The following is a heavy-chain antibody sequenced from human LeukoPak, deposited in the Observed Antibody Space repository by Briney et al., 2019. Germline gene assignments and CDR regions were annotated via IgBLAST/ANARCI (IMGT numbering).Heavy chain of an antibody. J-gene: IGHJ2*01. CDR2: INPNSGAT. CDR1: GYTFTGYY. Sequence: ASVKVSCKPSGYTFTGYYMHWVRQAPGQGLEWMGRINPNSGATNYAQKFQGRVTMSRDTSISTAYMELTTLRSDDTAVYYCAKSIEYCGADCYGYFDLWGRGTLVTVSS. V-gene: IGHV1-2*06. CDR3: AKSIEYCGADCYGYFDL. D-gene: IGHD2-21*02.